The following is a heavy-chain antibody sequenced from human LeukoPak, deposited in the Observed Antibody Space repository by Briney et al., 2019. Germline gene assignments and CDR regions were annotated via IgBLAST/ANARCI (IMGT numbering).Heavy chain of an antibody. V-gene: IGHV3-21*01. D-gene: IGHD5-18*01. Sequence: GGFLRLSCAAAGFTFSAYSMNWVRQAPGKGLEWVSSISGSSTYIYYADSVKGRFIISRDNAKNSLYLQMNSLRAEDTAVYYCAREDTYGYGNDYWGQGTLVTVSS. CDR2: ISGSSTYI. CDR3: AREDTYGYGNDY. CDR1: GFTFSAYS. J-gene: IGHJ4*02.